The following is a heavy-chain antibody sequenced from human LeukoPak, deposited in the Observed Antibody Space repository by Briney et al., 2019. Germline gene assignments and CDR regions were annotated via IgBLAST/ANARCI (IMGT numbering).Heavy chain of an antibody. CDR3: ARGRGYSQSNWVDP. D-gene: IGHD5-18*01. CDR1: GFTFSSYG. Sequence: GGSLRLSCAASGFTFSSYGMSWVRQAPGKGLEWVSVIYSGGTTYYADSVKGRFTIPRDNSKNTLYLQMNSLRAEDTAVYYCARGRGYSQSNWVDPWGQGTMVTVSA. CDR2: IYSGGTT. J-gene: IGHJ5*02. V-gene: IGHV3-53*01.